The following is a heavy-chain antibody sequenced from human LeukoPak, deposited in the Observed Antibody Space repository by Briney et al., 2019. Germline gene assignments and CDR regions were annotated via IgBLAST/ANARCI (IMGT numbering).Heavy chain of an antibody. CDR2: ISETGGTT. Sequence: PGGSLRLSCAGSGFTFSSYAMSWVRQAPGKGLEWVSAISETGGTTYDAGSVKGRFTISRDNSKSTLYLQMNSLRAEDTAVYYCAKDTSIGRYCSNGVCSPFDYWGQGTPVTVSS. V-gene: IGHV3-23*01. CDR1: GFTFSSYA. CDR3: AKDTSIGRYCSNGVCSPFDY. D-gene: IGHD2-8*01. J-gene: IGHJ4*02.